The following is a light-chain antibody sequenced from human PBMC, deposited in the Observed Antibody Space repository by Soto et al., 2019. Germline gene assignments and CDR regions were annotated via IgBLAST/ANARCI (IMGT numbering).Light chain of an antibody. Sequence: EIVMTQSPATLSVSPWERVTLSCRASQSVSSRLAWYHQKPGQSPRLLIYGASTRATGIPARFSGSGSGTEFTLTISSLQSEDFAVYYCQQYNNWPITFGQGTRLEIK. CDR3: QQYNNWPIT. CDR1: QSVSSR. CDR2: GAS. J-gene: IGKJ5*01. V-gene: IGKV3-15*01.